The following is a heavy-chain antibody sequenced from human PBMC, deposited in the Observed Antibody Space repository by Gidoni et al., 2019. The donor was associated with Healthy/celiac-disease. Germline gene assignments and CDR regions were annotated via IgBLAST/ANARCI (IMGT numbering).Heavy chain of an antibody. V-gene: IGHV3-33*01. Sequence: QVQLVESGGGVVQPGRSLRLSCAASGFTFSSYGMHWVRQAPGKGLEWVAVIWYDGSNKYYADSVKGRFTISRDNSKTTLYLQMNSLRAEDTAVYYCAREDIVVVPAAISRYLGYWGQGTLVTVSS. CDR3: AREDIVVVPAAISRYLGY. CDR1: GFTFSSYG. CDR2: IWYDGSNK. D-gene: IGHD2-2*01. J-gene: IGHJ4*02.